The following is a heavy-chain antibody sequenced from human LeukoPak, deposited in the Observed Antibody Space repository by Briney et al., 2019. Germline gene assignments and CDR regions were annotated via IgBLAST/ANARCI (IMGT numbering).Heavy chain of an antibody. V-gene: IGHV4-59*01. CDR1: GGSISSYY. J-gene: IGHJ4*02. CDR2: IYYSGST. Sequence: SGTLSLTCTVSGGSISSYYWSWIRQPPGKGLEWIGYIYYSGSTNYNPSLKSRVTISVDTSKNQFSLKLSSVTAADTAVYYCARACGGDCDFDYWGQGTLVTVSS. D-gene: IGHD2-21*02. CDR3: ARACGGDCDFDY.